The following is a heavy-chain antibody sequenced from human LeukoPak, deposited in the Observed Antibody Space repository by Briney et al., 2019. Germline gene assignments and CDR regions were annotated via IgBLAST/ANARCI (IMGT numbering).Heavy chain of an antibody. J-gene: IGHJ5*02. Sequence: GGSLRLSCAASGFTFSSYSMNWVRQAPGKGLEWVSSISSSSSYIYYADSVKGRFTISRDNAKNSLYLQMNSLRAEDTALYYCAKDNSLWFGELSWFDPWGQGTLVTVSS. CDR1: GFTFSSYS. V-gene: IGHV3-21*04. D-gene: IGHD3-10*01. CDR3: AKDNSLWFGELSWFDP. CDR2: ISSSSSYI.